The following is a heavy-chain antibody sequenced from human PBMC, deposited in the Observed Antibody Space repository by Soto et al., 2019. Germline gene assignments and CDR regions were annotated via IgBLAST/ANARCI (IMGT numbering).Heavy chain of an antibody. V-gene: IGHV5-51*01. D-gene: IGHD5-12*01. CDR1: GYSFTSYL. CDR3: ARRRGDGYNDDAAFDI. Sequence: GQSLTLSCTGSGYSFTSYLIGWVVQMPGQGLEWMGIIYPGDSDTRYSPSFQGQVTISADKSISTAYLQWSSLKASDTAMYYCARRRGDGYNDDAAFDIWGQGTMVTVSS. CDR2: IYPGDSDT. J-gene: IGHJ3*02.